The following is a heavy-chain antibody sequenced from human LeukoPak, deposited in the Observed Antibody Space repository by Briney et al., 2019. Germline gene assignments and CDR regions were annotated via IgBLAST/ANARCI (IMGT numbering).Heavy chain of an antibody. CDR1: GFTFGDYA. CDR2: IRSKAYGGTT. D-gene: IGHD3-16*01. V-gene: IGHV3-49*04. J-gene: IGHJ3*02. Sequence: PGGSLRLSCTASGFTFGDYAMSWVRQAPGKGLEWVGSIRSKAYGGTTEYAASVKGRFTISRDDSKSIAYLQMNSLKTEDTAVYYCTRSRGSYYVVLDIWGQGTMVTVSS. CDR3: TRSRGSYYVVLDI.